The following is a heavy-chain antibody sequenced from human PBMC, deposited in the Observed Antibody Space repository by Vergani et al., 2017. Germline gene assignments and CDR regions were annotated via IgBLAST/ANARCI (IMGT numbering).Heavy chain of an antibody. V-gene: IGHV1-18*04. J-gene: IGHJ6*02. Sequence: QVQLVQSGAEVKKPGSSVKVSCKASGYTFTSYGISWVRQAPGQGLEWMGWISAYNGNTNYAQKLQGRVTMTTDTSTSTAYMELRSLRSEDTAVYYCARDPYYYGSGSSRPYYYYYYGMDVWGQGTTVTVSS. CDR2: ISAYNGNT. CDR1: GYTFTSYG. CDR3: ARDPYYYGSGSSRPYYYYYYGMDV. D-gene: IGHD3-10*01.